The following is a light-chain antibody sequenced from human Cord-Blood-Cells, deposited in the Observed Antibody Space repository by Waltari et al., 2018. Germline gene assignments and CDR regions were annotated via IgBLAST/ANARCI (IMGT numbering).Light chain of an antibody. J-gene: IGKJ1*01. CDR2: AAS. Sequence: DNQLIQYSSSMFASVGDRVTITCRASQGISNYLAWYQQKPGKVPKLLIYAASTLQSGVPSRFSGSGSGTDFTLTISSLQPEDVATYYCQKYNSVPLTFGQGTKVEIK. CDR3: QKYNSVPLT. V-gene: IGKV1-27*01. CDR1: QGISNY.